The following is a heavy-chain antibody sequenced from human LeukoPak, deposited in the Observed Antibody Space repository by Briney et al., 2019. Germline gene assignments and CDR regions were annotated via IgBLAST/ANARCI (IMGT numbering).Heavy chain of an antibody. CDR3: ARGGPGSGWPLNWFDP. V-gene: IGHV4-59*01. D-gene: IGHD6-19*01. CDR1: GGSINSYY. J-gene: IGHJ5*02. CDR2: IYYSGST. Sequence: SETLSLTCTISGGSINSYYWSWIRQPPGKGLEWIGHIYYSGSTNYNPSLKSRVTISLDTPKNQFSLKLSSVTAADTAVYYCARGGPGSGWPLNWFDPWGQGTLVTVSS.